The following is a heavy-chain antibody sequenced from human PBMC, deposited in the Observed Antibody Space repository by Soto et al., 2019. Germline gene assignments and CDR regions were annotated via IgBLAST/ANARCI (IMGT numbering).Heavy chain of an antibody. CDR3: ATPELGYPYYYGMDV. V-gene: IGHV1-24*01. D-gene: IGHD2-15*01. Sequence: ASVKFSFKVSGYTLTELSMHWVRQAPGKGLDCMGGFDPEDGETIYAQKFQGRVTMTEDTSTDTAYMELSSLRSEDTAVYYCATPELGYPYYYGMDVWGQGTTVTVSS. J-gene: IGHJ6*02. CDR2: FDPEDGET. CDR1: GYTLTELS.